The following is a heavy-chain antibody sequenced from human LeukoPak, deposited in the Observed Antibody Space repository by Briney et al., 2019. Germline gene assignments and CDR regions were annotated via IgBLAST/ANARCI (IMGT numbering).Heavy chain of an antibody. CDR3: ATVYSSGWFDY. CDR2: FDPEDGET. Sequence: EASVKVSCKDSGYTLTELSMHWVRQAPGKGLEGMGGFDPEDGETIYAQKFQGRVTMTEDTSTDTAYMELSSLRSEDTAVYYCATVYSSGWFDYWGQGTLVTVSS. CDR1: GYTLTELS. J-gene: IGHJ4*02. D-gene: IGHD6-19*01. V-gene: IGHV1-24*01.